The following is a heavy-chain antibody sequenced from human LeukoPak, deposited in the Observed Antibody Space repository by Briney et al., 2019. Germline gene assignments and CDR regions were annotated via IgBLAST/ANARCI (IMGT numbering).Heavy chain of an antibody. CDR3: ARGSSVSNPNFDY. CDR1: GFTFDDYA. Sequence: GRSLRLSCAASGFTFDDYAMHWVRQAPGKGLEWVSGISWNSGSIGYADSVKGRFTISRDNAKNSLYLQMNSLRAGDTALYHCARGSSVSNPNFDYWGQGTLVTVSS. V-gene: IGHV3-9*01. D-gene: IGHD1-14*01. CDR2: ISWNSGSI. J-gene: IGHJ4*02.